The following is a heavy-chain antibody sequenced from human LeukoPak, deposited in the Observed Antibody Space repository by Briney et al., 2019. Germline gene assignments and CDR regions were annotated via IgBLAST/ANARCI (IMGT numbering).Heavy chain of an antibody. Sequence: PGGSLRLSCAASGFTFSSYWMHWVRHAPGKGLVWVSRINSDGSSTSYADSVKGRFTISRDNSKNTLYLQTNSLRAEDTAVYYCARDDYGETFDYWGQGTLVTVSS. J-gene: IGHJ4*02. V-gene: IGHV3-74*01. D-gene: IGHD4-17*01. CDR3: ARDDYGETFDY. CDR2: INSDGSST. CDR1: GFTFSSYW.